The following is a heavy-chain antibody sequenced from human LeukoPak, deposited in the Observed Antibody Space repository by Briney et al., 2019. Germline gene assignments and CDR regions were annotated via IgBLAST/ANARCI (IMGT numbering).Heavy chain of an antibody. V-gene: IGHV3-7*04. CDR2: IKQDGSKK. J-gene: IGHJ4*02. Sequence: GGSLRLSCVASGFPFSSYWMTWVRQAPGKGLEWVANIKQDGSKKSYVDSVKGRFTISRDNAKNSLYQQMNSLRAEDTAIYYCTRVGYIDEGIDYWGQGALVTVSS. D-gene: IGHD5-24*01. CDR1: GFPFSSYW. CDR3: TRVGYIDEGIDY.